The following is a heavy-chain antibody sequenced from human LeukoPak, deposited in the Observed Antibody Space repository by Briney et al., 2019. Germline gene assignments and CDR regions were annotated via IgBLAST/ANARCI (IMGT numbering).Heavy chain of an antibody. CDR2: IIPIFGTA. J-gene: IGHJ6*03. Sequence: SVKVSCKASGGTFSSYAISWVRQAPGQGLEWMGGIIPIFGTANYAQKFQGRVTITADESTSTAYMELSSMRSEDTAVYYCAREGLWSGYNYYYYYMDVWGKGTTVTVSS. V-gene: IGHV1-69*01. CDR1: GGTFSSYA. D-gene: IGHD3-3*01. CDR3: AREGLWSGYNYYYYYMDV.